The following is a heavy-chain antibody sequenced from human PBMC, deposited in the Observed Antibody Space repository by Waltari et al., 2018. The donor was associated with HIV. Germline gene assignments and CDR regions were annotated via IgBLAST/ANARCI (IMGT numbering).Heavy chain of an antibody. CDR3: ARCCSVGPLGVVVVAATLFDY. J-gene: IGHJ4*02. D-gene: IGHD2-15*01. CDR1: GGSFSGYY. V-gene: IGHV4-34*01. Sequence: QVQLQQWGAGLLKPSETLSLTCAVYGGSFSGYYWSWIRQPPGKGLEWIGEIKHSGSTNYTPSRKVRVTIAVDTSKNQFSLTLSSVTAAVTAVYYWARCCSVGPLGVVVVAATLFDYWGQGTLVTVSS. CDR2: IKHSGST.